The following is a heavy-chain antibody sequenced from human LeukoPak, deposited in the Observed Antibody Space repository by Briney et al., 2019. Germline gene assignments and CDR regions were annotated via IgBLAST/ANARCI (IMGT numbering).Heavy chain of an antibody. J-gene: IGHJ6*02. V-gene: IGHV3-13*01. CDR3: ARDRHGMAV. CDR2: IGVAGDT. CDR1: GFTLSSYG. Sequence: QTGGSLRLSCAASGFTLSSYGMHWVRQVTGKGLEWVSAIGVAGDTYYPGSVKGRFIITRENAKNSLYLQMNSLRVEDTAVYYCARDRHGMAVWGQGTTVVVSS.